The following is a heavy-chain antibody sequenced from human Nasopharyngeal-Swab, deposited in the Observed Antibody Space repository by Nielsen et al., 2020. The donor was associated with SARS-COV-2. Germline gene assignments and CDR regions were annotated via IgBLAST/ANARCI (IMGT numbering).Heavy chain of an antibody. V-gene: IGHV3-33*01. J-gene: IGHJ4*02. CDR2: IWYDGSNK. D-gene: IGHD2-15*01. CDR3: ARESSWPKGGFDY. Sequence: GCQAPGRGLEWVAVIWYDGSNKYYADSVKGRFTISRDNSKNTLYLQMNSLRAEDTAVYYCARESSWPKGGFDYWGQGTLVTVSS.